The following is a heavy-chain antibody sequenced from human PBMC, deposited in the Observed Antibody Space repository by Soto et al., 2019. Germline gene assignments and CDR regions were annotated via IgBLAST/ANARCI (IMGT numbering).Heavy chain of an antibody. CDR2: ISTTSFTI. Sequence: GGSLRLSCAAPGFSFSTYNMDWVRQAPGKRPEWIAYISTTSFTIYYADSVKGRFTISRDNDRNSLYLEMNSLRPEDTALYYCVKDKWYNNTWYLDYWGQGTLVTVSS. J-gene: IGHJ4*02. CDR1: GFSFSTYN. CDR3: VKDKWYNNTWYLDY. V-gene: IGHV3-48*01. D-gene: IGHD6-13*01.